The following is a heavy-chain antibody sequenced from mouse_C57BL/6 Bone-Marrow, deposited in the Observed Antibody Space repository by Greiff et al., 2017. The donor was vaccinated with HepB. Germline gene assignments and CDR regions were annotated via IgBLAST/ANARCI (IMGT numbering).Heavy chain of an antibody. V-gene: IGHV7-3*01. J-gene: IGHJ3*01. Sequence: EVKVVESGGGLVQPGGSLSLSCAASGFTFTDYYMSWVRQPPGKALEWLGFIRNKANGYTTEYSASVKGRFTIARDNSQSILYLQMNALRAEDSATYYCARLYGSRFAYWGQGTLVTVSA. CDR1: GFTFTDYY. CDR2: IRNKANGYTT. CDR3: ARLYGSRFAY. D-gene: IGHD2-2*01.